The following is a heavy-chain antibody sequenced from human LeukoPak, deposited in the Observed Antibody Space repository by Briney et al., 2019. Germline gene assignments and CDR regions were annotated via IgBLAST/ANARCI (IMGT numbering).Heavy chain of an antibody. D-gene: IGHD3-10*01. Sequence: GESLKISCKTSGYSFTSYWIGLGRPTPGKGLGCVGVIFPGDYDVTYSPYFQGQVTISADKSTNNAYLHWGSLKASDSAMYYCVRSLPGTLLRGYGMDVWGPGTTVTVS. CDR3: VRSLPGTLLRGYGMDV. J-gene: IGHJ6*02. V-gene: IGHV5-51*01. CDR1: GYSFTSYW. CDR2: IFPGDYDV.